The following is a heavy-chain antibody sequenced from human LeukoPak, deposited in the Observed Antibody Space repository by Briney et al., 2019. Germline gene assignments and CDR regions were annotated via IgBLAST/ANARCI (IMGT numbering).Heavy chain of an antibody. V-gene: IGHV3-48*02. Sequence: GGSLRLSCAASGFTFTTYNMNWVRQAPGKGLEWVSHISTTSSNIYYADSVEGRFTISRDNAKNLLYLQMDSLRDEDTAVYYCSRDGGFWSAYPLDYWGQGTLATVSA. D-gene: IGHD3-3*01. J-gene: IGHJ4*02. CDR2: ISTTSSNI. CDR1: GFTFTTYN. CDR3: SRDGGFWSAYPLDY.